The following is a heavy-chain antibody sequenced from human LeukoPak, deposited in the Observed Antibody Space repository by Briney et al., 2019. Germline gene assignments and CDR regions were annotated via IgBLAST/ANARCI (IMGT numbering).Heavy chain of an antibody. V-gene: IGHV4-39*07. J-gene: IGHJ4*02. CDR3: ARDARVQEWFGEVIMTTTYYFDD. D-gene: IGHD3-10*01. CDR2: IYYSGSA. CDR1: GGSISISKYY. Sequence: PSETLSLTCSVSGGSISISKYYCGWIRQPPGKGLEWIGSIYYSGSAYYNPSLKSRITISVDTSKDQFSLKLSSVTAADTAAYYYARDARVQEWFGEVIMTTTYYFDDWGQGTLVTVSS.